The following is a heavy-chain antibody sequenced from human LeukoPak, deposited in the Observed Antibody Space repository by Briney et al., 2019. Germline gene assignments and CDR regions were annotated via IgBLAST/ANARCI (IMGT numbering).Heavy chain of an antibody. J-gene: IGHJ5*02. Sequence: PSETLSLTCTVSGGSISSSSYYWGWIRQPPGKGLEWIGSIYYSGSTYYNPSLKSRVTISVDTSKNQFSLKLSSVTAADTAVYYCARVKFPVDPWGQGTLVTVSS. CDR3: ARVKFPVDP. V-gene: IGHV4-39*07. CDR2: IYYSGST. CDR1: GGSISSSSYY.